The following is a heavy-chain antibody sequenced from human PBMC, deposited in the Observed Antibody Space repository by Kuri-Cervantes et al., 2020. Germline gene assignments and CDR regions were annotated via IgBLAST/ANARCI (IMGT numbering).Heavy chain of an antibody. CDR3: AKVGDRGSYMDV. CDR1: ELTFGTYI. CDR2: ISYDGSNK. D-gene: IGHD2-21*01. V-gene: IGHV3-30-3*01. J-gene: IGHJ6*03. Sequence: GGSLRLSCAASELTFGTYIMNWVRQIPGKGLEWVAVISYDGSNKYYADSVRGRFTISRDNSKNTLYLQMNSLRAEDTAVYYCAKVGDRGSYMDVWGKGTTVTVSS.